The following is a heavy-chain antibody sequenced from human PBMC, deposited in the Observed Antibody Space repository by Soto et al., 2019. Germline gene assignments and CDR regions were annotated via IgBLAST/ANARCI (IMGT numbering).Heavy chain of an antibody. V-gene: IGHV3-23*01. CDR3: AKVIRGYGRDYYYYYGMDV. Sequence: GGSLRLSYAASGFTFSSYAMSWVRQAPGKGLEWVSAISGSGGSTYYADSVKGRFTISRDNSKNTLYLQMNSLRAEDTAVYYCAKVIRGYGRDYYYYYGMDVWGQGTTVTVSS. CDR1: GFTFSSYA. CDR2: ISGSGGST. J-gene: IGHJ6*02. D-gene: IGHD5-18*01.